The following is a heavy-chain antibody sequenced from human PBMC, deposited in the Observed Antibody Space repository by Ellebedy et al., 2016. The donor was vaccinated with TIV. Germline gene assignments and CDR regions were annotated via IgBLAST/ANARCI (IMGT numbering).Heavy chain of an antibody. D-gene: IGHD2-21*02. CDR3: ARAARVVVTAIPGFY. Sequence: AASVQVSCKASGYTFTGSYMHWVRQAPGQGLEWLGWLNPTTGHTNYAQKFQGRVTMTRDTSISTAYMELSRLRSDDTAVYYCARAARVVVTAIPGFYWGQGTLVTVAP. V-gene: IGHV1-2*02. J-gene: IGHJ4*02. CDR2: LNPTTGHT. CDR1: GYTFTGSY.